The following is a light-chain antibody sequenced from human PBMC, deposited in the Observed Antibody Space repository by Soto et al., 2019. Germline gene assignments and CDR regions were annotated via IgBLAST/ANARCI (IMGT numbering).Light chain of an antibody. V-gene: IGKV1-9*01. J-gene: IGKJ4*01. CDR3: QQLRMYPST. CDR2: AAS. Sequence: IQLTQSPSSLSSSVGDRVTITCRASQDIAIYLAWYQQKTGEAPKLLIYAASTRYGGVPSRFSGSGSGTDFALTITRLQAEDFATYYCQQLRMYPSTFGRGTKVEIK. CDR1: QDIAIY.